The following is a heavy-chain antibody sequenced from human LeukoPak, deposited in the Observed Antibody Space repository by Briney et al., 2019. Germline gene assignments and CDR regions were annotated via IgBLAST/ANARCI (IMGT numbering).Heavy chain of an antibody. D-gene: IGHD3-10*01. J-gene: IGHJ4*02. CDR3: ARDGESPPDSSFDY. CDR1: GGSISSYY. CDR2: IYTSGST. Sequence: SETLSLTCTVSGGSISSYYWRWIRQPAGKGLEWIGRIYTSGSTNYNPSLKSRVTMSVDTSKNQFSLKLSSVTAADTAVYYCARDGESPPDSSFDYWGQGTLVIVSS. V-gene: IGHV4-4*07.